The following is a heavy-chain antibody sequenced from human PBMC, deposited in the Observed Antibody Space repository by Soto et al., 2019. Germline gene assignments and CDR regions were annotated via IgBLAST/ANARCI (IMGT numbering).Heavy chain of an antibody. CDR3: ARGVLA. D-gene: IGHD2-8*01. J-gene: IGHJ5*02. Sequence: LSLTCSVSGGSVNSGGYSWSWIRQPPGKGLEWIGFISPSGSPAYNPTLKSRVTISVDRSNNQISLELSSVTAADTAVYYCARGVLAWGPGTLVTVSS. CDR2: ISPSGSP. CDR1: GGSVNSGGYS. V-gene: IGHV4-30-2*01.